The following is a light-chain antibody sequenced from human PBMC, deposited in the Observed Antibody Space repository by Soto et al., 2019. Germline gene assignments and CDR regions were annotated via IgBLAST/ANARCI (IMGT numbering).Light chain of an antibody. CDR3: QLCSIWPFT. CDR2: ATS. V-gene: IGKV3-11*01. J-gene: IGKJ3*01. CDR1: QSIGNY. Sequence: EVVFTQSPATLSLSPGEGATLSCRASQSIGNYLAWYQQKPGQAPRLRTYATSNRATGIPARLSGSGSGTDFTLTIISLEREDFAGCCGQLCSIWPFTFGPGTKVDIK.